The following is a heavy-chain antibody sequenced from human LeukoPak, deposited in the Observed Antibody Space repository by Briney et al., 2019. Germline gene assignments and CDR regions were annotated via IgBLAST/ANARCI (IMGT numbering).Heavy chain of an antibody. V-gene: IGHV3-23*01. CDR1: GFTFSNYA. CDR2: ISGSDGST. CDR3: AKPYYYGSRSYMDY. J-gene: IGHJ4*02. Sequence: GGSLRLSCAASGFTFSNYAMSWVRQAPGKGLEWVSTISGSDGSTYYADSVKGRFTISRDNSKNTLYLQMNGLRAEDTAVYYCAKPYYYGSRSYMDYWGQGTLVTVSS. D-gene: IGHD3-10*01.